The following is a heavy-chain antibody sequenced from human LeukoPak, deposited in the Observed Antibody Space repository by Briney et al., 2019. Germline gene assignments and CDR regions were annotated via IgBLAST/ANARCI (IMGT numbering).Heavy chain of an antibody. J-gene: IGHJ3*02. V-gene: IGHV1-18*01. CDR1: GYTFTSYG. CDR2: ISAYNGNT. CDR3: ARGVTTVTTDGGDAFDI. D-gene: IGHD4-17*01. Sequence: ASVKVSCKASGYTFTSYGISWVRQAPGQGLEWMGWISAYNGNTNYAQKLQGRVTMTTDTSTSTAYMELSSLRSEDTAVYYCARGVTTVTTDGGDAFDIWGQGTMVTVSS.